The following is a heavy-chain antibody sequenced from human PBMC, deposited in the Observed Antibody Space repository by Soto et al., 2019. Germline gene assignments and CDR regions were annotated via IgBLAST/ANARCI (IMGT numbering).Heavy chain of an antibody. Sequence: SETLSLTCTVSGASISGFCLSWIRKSAGKGLEWIGRIYATGTTDYNPSLKSRVMMSVDTSKKQFSLKLRSVTAADTAVYYCVRDGTKTLRDWFDPWGQGISVTVSS. D-gene: IGHD1-1*01. V-gene: IGHV4-4*07. CDR2: IYATGTT. CDR1: GASISGFC. CDR3: VRDGTKTLRDWFDP. J-gene: IGHJ5*02.